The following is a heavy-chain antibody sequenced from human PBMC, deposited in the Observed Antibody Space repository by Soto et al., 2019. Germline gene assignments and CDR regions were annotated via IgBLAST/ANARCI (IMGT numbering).Heavy chain of an antibody. CDR3: ASGHTQHYFNH. D-gene: IGHD6-13*01. CDR1: GDSISGYY. J-gene: IGHJ4*02. V-gene: IGHV4-59*01. Sequence: SETLSLTCTVSGDSISGYYWSWIRQAPGKGLEWIGYTYYTGRTDYNPSLKSRVTLSVDTSKNQFSLKLTSVTAADTAVYFCASGHTQHYFNHWGQGALVTVSS. CDR2: TYYTGRT.